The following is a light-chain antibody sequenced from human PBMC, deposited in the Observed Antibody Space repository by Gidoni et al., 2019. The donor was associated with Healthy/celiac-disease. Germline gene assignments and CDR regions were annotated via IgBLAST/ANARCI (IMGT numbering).Light chain of an antibody. Sequence: QSVLTQPPSVSEAPGQRVTISCNGSSSNIGAGYDVHWYQQLPGTAPKLLSYGNSNRPSGVPDLFSGSKSATSASLAISGLQAQDEADYYCQSYVSSLSASYVFGTGTKITVL. CDR2: GNS. CDR1: SSNIGAGYD. CDR3: QSYVSSLSASYV. V-gene: IGLV1-40*01. J-gene: IGLJ1*01.